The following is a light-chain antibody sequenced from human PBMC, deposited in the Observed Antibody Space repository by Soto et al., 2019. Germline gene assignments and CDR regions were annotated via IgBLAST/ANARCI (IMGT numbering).Light chain of an antibody. CDR2: KAS. CDR1: QTISSW. J-gene: IGKJ1*01. V-gene: IGKV1-5*03. Sequence: DIQMTQSPSSLSASVGDRVTITCRASQTISSWLAWYQQKPGKAPKLLIYKASTLKSGVPSRFSGSGSGTESTLTISSLQPDDFATYYCQHYNSYSEAFGQGTTVDIK. CDR3: QHYNSYSEA.